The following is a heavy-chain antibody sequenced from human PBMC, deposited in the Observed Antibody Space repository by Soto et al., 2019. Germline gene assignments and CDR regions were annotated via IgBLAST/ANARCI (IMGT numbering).Heavy chain of an antibody. Sequence: SGFHLKTSGEGVGWIRQPPGKALEWLALIYWNDDKRYSPSLKSRLTITKDTSKNQVVLTMTNMDPVDTATYYCAHSYYWSSTSCPVAGLAYWCHGTLVPVSS. CDR2: IYWNDDK. D-gene: IGHD2-2*01. CDR1: GFHLKTSGEG. J-gene: IGHJ4*01. CDR3: AHSYYWSSTSCPVAGLAY. V-gene: IGHV2-5*01.